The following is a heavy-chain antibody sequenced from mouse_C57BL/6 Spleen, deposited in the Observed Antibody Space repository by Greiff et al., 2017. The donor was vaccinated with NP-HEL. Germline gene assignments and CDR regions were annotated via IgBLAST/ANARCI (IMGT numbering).Heavy chain of an antibody. D-gene: IGHD2-5*01. V-gene: IGHV1-81*01. J-gene: IGHJ4*01. CDR2: IYPRSGNT. Sequence: VQLQQSGAELARPGASVKLSCKASGYTFTSYGISWVKQRTGQGLEWIGEIYPRSGNTYYNEKFKGKATLTADKSSSTAYMELRSLTTEDSAVYFCAREDSYYSNYMDYWGQGTSVTVSS. CDR1: GYTFTSYG. CDR3: AREDSYYSNYMDY.